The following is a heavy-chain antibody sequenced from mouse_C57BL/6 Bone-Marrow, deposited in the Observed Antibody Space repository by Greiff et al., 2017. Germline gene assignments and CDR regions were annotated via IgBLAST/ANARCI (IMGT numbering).Heavy chain of an antibody. CDR1: GYTFTSYG. CDR3: ARERIYYYVSGDY. CDR2: IYPRSGNT. D-gene: IGHD1-1*01. J-gene: IGHJ2*01. V-gene: IGHV1-81*01. Sequence: QVQLKESGAELARPGASVKLSCKASGYTFTSYGISWVKQRTGQGLEWIGEIYPRSGNTYYNEKFKGKATLTADKSSSTAYMELRSLTSEDSAVYFCARERIYYYVSGDYWGQGTTLTVSS.